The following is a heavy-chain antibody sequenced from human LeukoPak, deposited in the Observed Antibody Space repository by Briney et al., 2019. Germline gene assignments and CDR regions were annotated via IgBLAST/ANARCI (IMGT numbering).Heavy chain of an antibody. CDR1: GFTFSSYW. CDR2: IKKDGSDK. Sequence: GGCLRLSCAASGFTFSSYWMTWVRQAPGKGLEWVANIKKDGSDKYYLDSVKGRFTISRDNAENSLFLQMNSLRAEDTAVYYCARWGTSWSEFDYWGQGTLVTVSS. CDR3: ARWGTSWSEFDY. D-gene: IGHD2-2*01. V-gene: IGHV3-7*01. J-gene: IGHJ4*02.